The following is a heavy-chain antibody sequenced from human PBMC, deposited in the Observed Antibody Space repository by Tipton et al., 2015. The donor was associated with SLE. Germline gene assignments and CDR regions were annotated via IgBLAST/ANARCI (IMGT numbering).Heavy chain of an antibody. CDR1: GFTFITYA. D-gene: IGHD3-10*01. Sequence: SLRLSCVASGFTFITYAISWVRQAPGKGLEWISVIGGAAGGTYYADSVKGRFTISRDNAKNSLYLQLNSLRSEDTALYYCARGGFYPGSGNQYYFDYWGQGTLVTVSS. V-gene: IGHV3-43*02. CDR3: ARGGFYPGSGNQYYFDY. J-gene: IGHJ4*02. CDR2: IGGAAGGT.